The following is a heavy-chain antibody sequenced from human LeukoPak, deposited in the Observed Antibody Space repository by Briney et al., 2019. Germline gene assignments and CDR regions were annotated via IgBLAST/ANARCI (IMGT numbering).Heavy chain of an antibody. CDR3: AREGYCSSTSCRFPDY. D-gene: IGHD2-2*01. Sequence: ASVKVSCKASGCTFTTYGISWVRQAPGQGLEWMGWISAYNGNTNNAHKLQGRVTITTDTSTSTAYMEMRSLRSDDTAVYYCAREGYCSSTSCRFPDYWGQGNLVTVSS. J-gene: IGHJ4*02. CDR2: ISAYNGNT. V-gene: IGHV1-18*01. CDR1: GCTFTTYG.